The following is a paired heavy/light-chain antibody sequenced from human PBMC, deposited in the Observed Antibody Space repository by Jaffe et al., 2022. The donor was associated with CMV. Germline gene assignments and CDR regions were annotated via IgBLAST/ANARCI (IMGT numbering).Light chain of an antibody. CDR3: SSYTSSSTWV. CDR2: EVS. J-gene: IGLJ3*02. V-gene: IGLV2-18*02. Sequence: QSALTQPPSVSGSPGQSVTISCTGTSSDVGSYNRVSWYQQPPGTAPKLMIYEVSNRPSGVPDRFSGSKSGNTASLTISGLQAEDEADYYCSSYTSSSTWVFGGGTKLTVL. CDR1: SSDVGSYNR.
Heavy chain of an antibody. CDR1: GGSISSYY. CDR3: ARVYDSSGYRYYYYGMDV. CDR2: IYTSGST. J-gene: IGHJ6*02. Sequence: QVQLQESGPGLVKPSETLSLTCTVSGGSISSYYWSWIRQPAGKGLEWIGRIYTSGSTNYNPSLKSRVTMSVDTSKNQFSLKLSSVTAADTAVYYCARVYDSSGYRYYYYGMDVWGQGTTVTVSS. V-gene: IGHV4-4*07. D-gene: IGHD3-22*01.